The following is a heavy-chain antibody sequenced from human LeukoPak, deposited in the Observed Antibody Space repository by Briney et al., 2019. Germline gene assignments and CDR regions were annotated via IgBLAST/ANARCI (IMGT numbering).Heavy chain of an antibody. J-gene: IGHJ5*02. Sequence: SQTLSLTCTVSGGSITSGEHYCSWIRQPPGKGLEWIGYVAYTGSTNYNPSLSSRVTMSVDTSKNQFSLKLSSVTAADTAVYYCARHYGPWGQGTLVTVSS. CDR2: VAYTGST. V-gene: IGHV4-30-4*01. D-gene: IGHD3-16*01. CDR1: GGSITSGEHY. CDR3: ARHYGP.